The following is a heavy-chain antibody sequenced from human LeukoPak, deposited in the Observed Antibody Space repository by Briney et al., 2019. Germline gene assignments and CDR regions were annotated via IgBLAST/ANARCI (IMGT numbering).Heavy chain of an antibody. D-gene: IGHD5-12*01. CDR3: ARLSGYDWESFYDY. V-gene: IGHV4-34*01. J-gene: IGHJ4*02. CDR2: INHSGST. CDR1: GGSFSGYY. Sequence: SETLSLTCAVYGGSFSGYYWSWIRQPPGKGLEWIGEINHSGSTNYNPSLKSRVTISVDTSKNQSSLKLSSVTAADTAVYYCARLSGYDWESFYDYWGQGTLVIVSS.